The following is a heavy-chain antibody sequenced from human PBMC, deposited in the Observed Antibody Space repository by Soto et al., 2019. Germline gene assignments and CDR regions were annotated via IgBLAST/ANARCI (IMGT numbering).Heavy chain of an antibody. CDR3: AKVKGATKGNIDY. V-gene: IGHV3-23*01. CDR1: GFTFSSYA. J-gene: IGHJ4*02. D-gene: IGHD1-26*01. CDR2: SSGSGGST. Sequence: GGSLRLSCAASGFTFSSYAMSWVRQAPGKGLEWVSASSGSGGSTYYADTVKGRLTISRDNSKNTLYLQMNSLRAEDTAVYYCAKVKGATKGNIDYWGQGTLVTVSS.